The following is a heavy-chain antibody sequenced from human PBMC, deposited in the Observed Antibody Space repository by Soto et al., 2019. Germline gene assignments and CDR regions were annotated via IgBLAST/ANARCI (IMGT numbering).Heavy chain of an antibody. CDR3: ARGLRDRIFGVVTLYYFDY. D-gene: IGHD3-3*02. Sequence: PSETLSLTCAVYGGSFSGYYWSWIRQPPGKGLEWIGEINHSGSTNYNPSLKSRVTISVDTSKNQFSLKLSSVTAADTAVYYCARGLRDRIFGVVTLYYFDYWGQGTLVNVSS. J-gene: IGHJ4*02. CDR2: INHSGST. V-gene: IGHV4-34*01. CDR1: GGSFSGYY.